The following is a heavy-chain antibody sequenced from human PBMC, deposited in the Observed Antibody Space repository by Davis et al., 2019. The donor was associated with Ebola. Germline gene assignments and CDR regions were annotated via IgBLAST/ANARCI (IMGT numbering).Heavy chain of an antibody. CDR1: GYTFTGYY. CDR2: INPNSGGT. J-gene: IGHJ6*03. D-gene: IGHD2-2*02. V-gene: IGHV1-2*02. Sequence: ASVKVSCKASGYTFTGYYMHWVRQAPGQGLEWMGWINPNSGGTNYAQKFQGRVTMTRDTSISTAYMELSRLRSDDTAVYYCARAGLGCSSPSCYNFYYYMDVWGKGTTVTVSS. CDR3: ARAGLGCSSPSCYNFYYYMDV.